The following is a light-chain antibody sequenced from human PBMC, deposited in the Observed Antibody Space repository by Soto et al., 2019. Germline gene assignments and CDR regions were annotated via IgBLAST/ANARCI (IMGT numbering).Light chain of an antibody. J-gene: IGLJ2*01. V-gene: IGLV2-8*01. Sequence: QSALTQPASVSGSPGQSITISCSGTISDVGRYNFVSWYQQHPGKAPKLMISEVTKRPSGVPDRFSGSKSGNTASLTVSGLQAEDEADYYCSSYAGSNNLIFGGGTKLTVL. CDR3: SSYAGSNNLI. CDR2: EVT. CDR1: ISDVGRYNF.